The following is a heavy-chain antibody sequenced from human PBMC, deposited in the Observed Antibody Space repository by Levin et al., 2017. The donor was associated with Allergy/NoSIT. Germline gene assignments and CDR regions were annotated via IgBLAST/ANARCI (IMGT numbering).Heavy chain of an antibody. V-gene: IGHV7-4-1*02. D-gene: IGHD2-8*01. J-gene: IGHJ5*02. Sequence: ASVKVSCKASGYTFTSYAMNWVRQAPGQGLEWMGWINTNTGNPTYAQGFTGRFVFSLDTSVSTAYLQISSLKAEDTAVYYCARVSVRGHSNGNWFDPWGQGTLVTVSS. CDR3: ARVSVRGHSNGNWFDP. CDR2: INTNTGNP. CDR1: GYTFTSYA.